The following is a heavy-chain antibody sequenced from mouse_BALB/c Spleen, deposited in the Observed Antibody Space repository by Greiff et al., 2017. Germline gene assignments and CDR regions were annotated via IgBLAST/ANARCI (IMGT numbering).Heavy chain of an antibody. Sequence: EVKLVESGGGLVQPGGSLRLSCATSGFTFTDYYMSWVRQPPGKALEWLGFIRNKANGYTTEYSASVKGRFTISRDNSQSILYLQMNTLRAEDSATYYCARGEDDYDGAYYAMDYWGQGTSVTVSS. V-gene: IGHV7-3*02. CDR3: ARGEDDYDGAYYAMDY. CDR1: GFTFTDYY. CDR2: IRNKANGYTT. D-gene: IGHD2-4*01. J-gene: IGHJ4*01.